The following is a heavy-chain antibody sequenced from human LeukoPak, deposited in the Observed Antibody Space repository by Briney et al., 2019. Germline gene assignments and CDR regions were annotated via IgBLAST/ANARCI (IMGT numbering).Heavy chain of an antibody. CDR3: VRWLQLRPDAFDI. D-gene: IGHD5-24*01. V-gene: IGHV4-59*01. J-gene: IGHJ3*02. CDR2: IYYSGST. Sequence: PSETLSLTCTVSGGSISSYYWSWIRQPPGKGLEWIGYIYYSGSTNYNPSLKSRVTISVDTSKNQFSLKLSSVTAADTAVYYCVRWLQLRPDAFDIWGQGTMVTVSS. CDR1: GGSISSYY.